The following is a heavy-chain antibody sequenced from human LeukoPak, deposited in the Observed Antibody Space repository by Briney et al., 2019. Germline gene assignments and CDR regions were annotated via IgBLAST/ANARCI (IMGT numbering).Heavy chain of an antibody. CDR2: MNPNSGNT. D-gene: IGHD3-16*01. V-gene: IGHV1-8*01. CDR1: GYTFTSYD. Sequence: GASVKVSCKASGYTFTSYDINWVRQATGQGLEWMGWMNPNSGNTGYAQKFQVRVTMTRNTSISTAYMELSSLRSEDTAVYYCARVTKGGRLRPKNNWFDPWGQGTLVTVSS. J-gene: IGHJ5*02. CDR3: ARVTKGGRLRPKNNWFDP.